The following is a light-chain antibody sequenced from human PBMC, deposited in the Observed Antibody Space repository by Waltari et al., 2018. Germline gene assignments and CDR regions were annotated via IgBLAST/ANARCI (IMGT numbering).Light chain of an antibody. CDR3: QQYGSSPSLT. Sequence: EIVLTQSPGTLSLSTGERATLSFRASQSVSSSYLDWYQQKPGQAPRLLIYGASSRATGIPDRFSGSGSGTDFTLTISRLEPEDYAVYYCQQYGSSPSLTFGGGTKVEIK. CDR2: GAS. CDR1: QSVSSSY. V-gene: IGKV3-20*01. J-gene: IGKJ4*01.